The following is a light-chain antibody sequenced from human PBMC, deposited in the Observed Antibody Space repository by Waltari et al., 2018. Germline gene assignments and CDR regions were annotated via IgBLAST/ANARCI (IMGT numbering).Light chain of an antibody. V-gene: IGKV1-13*02. CDR1: QGISSY. J-gene: IGKJ4*01. CDR3: QQGNSYPLT. Sequence: IQMSQSPSTLSASVGDRVTITCRASQGISSYLNWYQQKPGKAPKLLIYYANSLASGVPSRFSGSGSGTEFTLTISSLQPEDFATYYCQQGNSYPLTFGGGTKVEIK. CDR2: YAN.